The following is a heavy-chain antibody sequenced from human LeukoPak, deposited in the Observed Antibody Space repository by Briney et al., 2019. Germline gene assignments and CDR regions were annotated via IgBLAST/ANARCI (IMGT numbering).Heavy chain of an antibody. J-gene: IGHJ4*02. V-gene: IGHV4-30-2*01. Sequence: PSQTLSLTCAVSGGSISSGGYSWSWIRQPPGKGLEWIGYIYHSGSTYYNPPLKSRVTISVDRSKNQFSLKLSSVTAADTAVYYCASEDYYGSGSLARSYWGQGTLVTVSS. CDR2: IYHSGST. D-gene: IGHD3-10*01. CDR3: ASEDYYGSGSLARSY. CDR1: GGSISSGGYS.